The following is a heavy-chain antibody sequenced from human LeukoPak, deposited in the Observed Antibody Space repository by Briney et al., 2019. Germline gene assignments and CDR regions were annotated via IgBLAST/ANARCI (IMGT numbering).Heavy chain of an antibody. D-gene: IGHD6-13*01. CDR1: GFTFSGYA. CDR3: ARGLGSSWLYL. Sequence: GGSLRLSCAGAGFTFSGYAMTWVRQAPGKGLGWISYIHETSSPIFYADSVKGRFTVSRDNAKKSLYLQMNNLRAEDTAVYYCARGLGSSWLYLWGQGTLVTVSS. V-gene: IGHV3-48*01. J-gene: IGHJ5*02. CDR2: IHETSSPI.